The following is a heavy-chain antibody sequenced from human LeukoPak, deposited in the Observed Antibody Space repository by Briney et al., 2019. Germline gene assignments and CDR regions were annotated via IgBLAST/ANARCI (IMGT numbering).Heavy chain of an antibody. CDR3: ARDYGDSEYFQH. CDR1: GFTFSSYA. Sequence: GGSLRLSCAASGFTFSSYAMSWVRQAPGKGLEWVSAISGSGGSTYYADSVKGRFTISRDNSKNTLYLQMNSLRAEDTAVYYCARDYGDSEYFQHWGQGTLVTVSS. CDR2: ISGSGGST. V-gene: IGHV3-23*01. D-gene: IGHD4-17*01. J-gene: IGHJ1*01.